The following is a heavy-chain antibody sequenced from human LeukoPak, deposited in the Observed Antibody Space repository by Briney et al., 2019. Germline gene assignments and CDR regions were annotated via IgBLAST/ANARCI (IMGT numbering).Heavy chain of an antibody. CDR3: ARDLTLRVVVPAY. CDR1: GYTFTGYY. D-gene: IGHD2-2*01. CDR2: INPNSGGT. Sequence: ASVKVSXKASGYTFTGYYMHWVRQAPGQGLEWMGWINPNSGGTNYAQKFQGRVTMTRDTSIITAYMELSRLRSYDTAVYYCARDLTLRVVVPAYWGQGTLVTVSS. J-gene: IGHJ4*02. V-gene: IGHV1-2*02.